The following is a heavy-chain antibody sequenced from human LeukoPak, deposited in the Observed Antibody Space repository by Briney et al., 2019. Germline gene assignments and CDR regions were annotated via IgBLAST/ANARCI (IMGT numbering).Heavy chain of an antibody. Sequence: PGRSLRLSCAASGFTFSSYGMHWVRQAPGKGLEWVSSISSSSSYIYYADSVKGRFTISRDNAKNSLYLQMNSLRAEDTAVYYCARRMATIWEFENYFDYWGQGTLVTVSS. CDR1: GFTFSSYG. D-gene: IGHD5-24*01. J-gene: IGHJ4*02. V-gene: IGHV3-21*01. CDR2: ISSSSSYI. CDR3: ARRMATIWEFENYFDY.